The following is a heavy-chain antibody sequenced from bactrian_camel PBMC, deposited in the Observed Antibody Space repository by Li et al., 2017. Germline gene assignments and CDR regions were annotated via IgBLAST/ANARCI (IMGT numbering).Heavy chain of an antibody. Sequence: VQLVESGGGLVQPGGSLRLSCAASGFTFSSYWMYWVRQAPGKGLEWVSGINRGGGSTYYADSVKGRFTISQGNAKNTLDLQMNDLKPEDSAAYYCAATTARIACSGLWGSRSTNWGQGTQVTVS. CDR3: AATTARIACSGLWGSRSTN. V-gene: IGHV3S1*01. J-gene: IGHJ4*01. D-gene: IGHD2*01. CDR1: GFTFSSYW. CDR2: INRGGGST.